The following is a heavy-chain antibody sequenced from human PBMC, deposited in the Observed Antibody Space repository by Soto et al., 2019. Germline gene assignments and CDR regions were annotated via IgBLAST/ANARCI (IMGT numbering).Heavy chain of an antibody. Sequence: SVKVSCKASGGTFSSYAISWVRQAPGQGLEWMGGIIPIFGTANYAQKFQGRVTITADESTSTAYMELSSLRSEDTAVYYCARVRVRFLEWLGSEGWGQGTLVTVSS. J-gene: IGHJ4*02. V-gene: IGHV1-69*13. CDR2: IIPIFGTA. D-gene: IGHD3-3*01. CDR3: ARVRVRFLEWLGSEG. CDR1: GGTFSSYA.